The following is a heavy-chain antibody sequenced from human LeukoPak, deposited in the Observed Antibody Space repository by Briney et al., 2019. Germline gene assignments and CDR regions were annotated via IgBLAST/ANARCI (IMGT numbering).Heavy chain of an antibody. Sequence: GASVKVSCKASGYTFTGYYMHWVRQAPGQGLEWMGWINPNSGGTNYAQKFQGRVTMTRDTSISTAYLELSRLRSDDTAVYYCARDLVAGHGWFDPWGQGTLVTVSS. J-gene: IGHJ5*02. CDR3: ARDLVAGHGWFDP. CDR1: GYTFTGYY. V-gene: IGHV1-2*02. CDR2: INPNSGGT. D-gene: IGHD2-15*01.